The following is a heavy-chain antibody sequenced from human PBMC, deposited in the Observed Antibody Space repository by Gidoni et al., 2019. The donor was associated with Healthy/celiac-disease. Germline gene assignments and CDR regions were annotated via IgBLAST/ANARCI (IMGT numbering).Heavy chain of an antibody. CDR1: VFTFSSYA. J-gene: IGHJ4*02. D-gene: IGHD3-22*01. CDR3: AKDRLGYYDSSGYYYFDY. Sequence: EVQLLASGGGLVQPGGSLRLSCAASVFTFSSYARSWVRQAPGKGLEWVAAISGSGGSTYYADSVKGRFTISRDNSKNTLYLQMNSLRAEDTAVYYCAKDRLGYYDSSGYYYFDYWGQGTLVTVSS. CDR2: ISGSGGST. V-gene: IGHV3-23*01.